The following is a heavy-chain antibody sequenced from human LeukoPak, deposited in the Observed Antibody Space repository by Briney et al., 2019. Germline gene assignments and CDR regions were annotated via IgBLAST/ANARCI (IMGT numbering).Heavy chain of an antibody. V-gene: IGHV4-4*07. D-gene: IGHD2-21*02. CDR3: ARSVVVTATDYYYYYMDV. Sequence: PSETLSLTCTVPGGSLSSYYWSWIRQLAGNGLEWIGRIYTSGSTNYNPSLKSRVTMSVDTSKNQFSLKLSSVTAADTAVYYCARSVVVTATDYYYYYMDVWGKGTTVTVSS. J-gene: IGHJ6*03. CDR2: IYTSGST. CDR1: GGSLSSYY.